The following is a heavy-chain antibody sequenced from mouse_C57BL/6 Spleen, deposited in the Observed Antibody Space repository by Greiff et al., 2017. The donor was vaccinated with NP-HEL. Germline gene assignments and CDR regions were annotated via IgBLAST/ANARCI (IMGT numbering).Heavy chain of an antibody. Sequence: QVQLQQSGAELVMPGASVKLSCKASGYTFTSYWMHWVKQRPGQGLEWIGEIDPSDSYTNYNQKFKGKSTLTVDKSSSTAYMQLSSLTSEDSAVYYCARSDNYYGSSHWYFDVWGTGTTVTVSS. CDR3: ARSDNYYGSSHWYFDV. CDR1: GYTFTSYW. D-gene: IGHD1-1*01. CDR2: IDPSDSYT. J-gene: IGHJ1*03. V-gene: IGHV1-69*01.